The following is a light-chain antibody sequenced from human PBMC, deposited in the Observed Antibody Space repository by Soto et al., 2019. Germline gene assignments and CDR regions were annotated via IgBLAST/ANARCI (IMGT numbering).Light chain of an antibody. CDR3: QQYYSTPPM. Sequence: DIVMTQSPDSLAVSLGERATINCKSSQSVLYSSNNKNYLAWYQQKPGQPPKLLIYWASTRESGFPDRFSGSGSGTDFTLTISSLRAGDVAVFFCQQYYSTPPMFGQGTKVEIK. CDR2: WAS. J-gene: IGKJ1*01. CDR1: QSVLYSSNNKNY. V-gene: IGKV4-1*01.